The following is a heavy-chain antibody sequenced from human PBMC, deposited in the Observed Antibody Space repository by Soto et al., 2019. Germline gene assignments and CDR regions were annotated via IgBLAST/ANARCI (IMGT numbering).Heavy chain of an antibody. CDR2: INHSGST. CDR3: ARGGRQQLDSFDY. J-gene: IGHJ4*02. CDR1: GGSFSGYY. V-gene: IGHV4-34*01. D-gene: IGHD6-13*01. Sequence: PSETLSLTCAVYGGSFSGYYWSWIRQPPGKGLEWIGEINHSGSTNYNPSLKSRVTISVDTSKNQFSLKLSSVTAADTAVYYCARGGRQQLDSFDYWGQGTLVTVSS.